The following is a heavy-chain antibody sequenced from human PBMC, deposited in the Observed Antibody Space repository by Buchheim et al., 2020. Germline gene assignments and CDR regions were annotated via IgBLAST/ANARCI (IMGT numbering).Heavy chain of an antibody. J-gene: IGHJ4*02. CDR3: ARVPRRSLIAARHRAYYFDY. V-gene: IGHV4-34*01. CDR2: INHSGST. CDR1: GGSFSGYY. D-gene: IGHD2-21*01. Sequence: QVQLQQWGAGLLKPSETLSLTCAVYGGSFSGYYWSWIRQPPGKGLEWIGEINHSGSTNYNPSLKSRVTISVDTSKNQFSLKLRSVTAADTAVYYCARVPRRSLIAARHRAYYFDYWGQGTL.